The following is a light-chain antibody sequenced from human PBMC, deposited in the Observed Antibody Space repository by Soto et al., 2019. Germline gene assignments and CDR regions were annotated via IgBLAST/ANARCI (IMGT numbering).Light chain of an antibody. CDR2: DAS. CDR1: QSIRNW. V-gene: IGKV1-5*01. J-gene: IGKJ2*01. Sequence: DIQMTQSPSTLSASVGDRVTITCRASQSIRNWLAWYQQKPGKAPKLLIYDASSLESGVPSRFSGSGSGTEFTLTISSLQPDDFATYYCQEYNSNSYTFGQGTKLEIE. CDR3: QEYNSNSYT.